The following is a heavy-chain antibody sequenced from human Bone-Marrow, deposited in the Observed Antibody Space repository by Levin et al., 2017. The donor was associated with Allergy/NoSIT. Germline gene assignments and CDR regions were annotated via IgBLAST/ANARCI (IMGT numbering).Heavy chain of an antibody. V-gene: IGHV3-9*01. CDR1: GFTFDDYA. D-gene: IGHD1-26*01. J-gene: IGHJ5*02. CDR3: AKDISPAYSGSSPGES. Sequence: QPGGSLRLSCAASGFTFDDYAMHWVRQAPGKGPEWVSGISWNGNNRGYAGSVKGRFTVSRDNARNSLYLQMNSLRTEDTALYYCAKDISPAYSGSSPGESWGQGILVTVSS. CDR2: ISWNGNNR.